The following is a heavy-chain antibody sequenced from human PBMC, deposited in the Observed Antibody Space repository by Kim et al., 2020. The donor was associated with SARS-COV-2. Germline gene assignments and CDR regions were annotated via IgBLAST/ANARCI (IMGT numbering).Heavy chain of an antibody. V-gene: IGHV3-48*02. CDR3: ARDTSSSWYLGHWFDP. J-gene: IGHJ5*02. CDR1: GFTFSSYS. D-gene: IGHD6-13*01. CDR2: ISSSSSTI. Sequence: GGSLRLSCAASGFTFSSYSMNWVRQAPGKGLEWVSYISSSSSTIYYADSVKGRFTISRDNAKNSLYLQMNSLRDEDTAVYYCARDTSSSWYLGHWFDPWGQGTLVTVSS.